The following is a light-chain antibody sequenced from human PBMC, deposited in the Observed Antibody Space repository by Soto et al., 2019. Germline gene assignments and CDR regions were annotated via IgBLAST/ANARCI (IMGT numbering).Light chain of an antibody. CDR2: EAS. CDR3: QQYNSYSWP. V-gene: IGKV1-5*03. J-gene: IGKJ4*01. Sequence: DIQMTQSTSSLSASVGDRVTITCRASQSVSSWLAWYQQKPGKAPKLLIYEASSLESGVPSIFSGRGSGTEFTLTISSLQTDELATYDCQQYNSYSWPVGAGTKGDIK. CDR1: QSVSSW.